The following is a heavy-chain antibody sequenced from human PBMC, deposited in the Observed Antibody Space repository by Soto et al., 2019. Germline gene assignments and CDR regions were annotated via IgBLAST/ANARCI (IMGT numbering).Heavy chain of an antibody. V-gene: IGHV1-69*01. D-gene: IGHD6-13*01. CDR2: SIPVFGTA. CDR3: AIPLPKQQLVRGAFDP. CDR1: GGTFRNYA. J-gene: IGHJ5*02. Sequence: QVQLVQSGAEVKKPGSSVKLSCKTSGGTFRNYAINWVRQAPGQGLEWMGGSIPVFGTANYAQTFQGRFTITADESTSTGYMELRSLRSEDTAVYYCAIPLPKQQLVRGAFDPWGQGTLVTVAS.